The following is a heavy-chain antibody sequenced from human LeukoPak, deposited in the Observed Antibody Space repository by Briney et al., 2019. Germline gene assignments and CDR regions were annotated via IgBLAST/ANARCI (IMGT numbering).Heavy chain of an antibody. CDR1: GFTFSSYA. J-gene: IGHJ4*02. CDR3: ARESSSSFGYFDY. D-gene: IGHD6-6*01. CDR2: ISYDGNNK. V-gene: IGHV3-30-3*01. Sequence: GGSLRLSCAASGFTFSSYAMHWVRQAPGKGLEWVAVISYDGNNKYYADSVKGRFTISRDNSKNTLYLQMNSLRAEDTAVYYCARESSSSFGYFDYWGQGTLVTVSS.